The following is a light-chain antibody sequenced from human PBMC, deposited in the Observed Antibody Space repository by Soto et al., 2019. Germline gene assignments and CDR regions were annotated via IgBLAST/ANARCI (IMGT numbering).Light chain of an antibody. CDR2: DVS. CDR3: SSYTSSSTRV. CDR1: SSDVGGYNY. Sequence: QSALTQPASVSGSPGQSITIXCTGTSSDVGGYNYVSWYQQHPGKAPKLMIYDVSNRPSGVSNRFSGSKSGNTASLTISGLQAEDEADYYCSSYTSSSTRVFGGGTKLTVL. J-gene: IGLJ2*01. V-gene: IGLV2-14*01.